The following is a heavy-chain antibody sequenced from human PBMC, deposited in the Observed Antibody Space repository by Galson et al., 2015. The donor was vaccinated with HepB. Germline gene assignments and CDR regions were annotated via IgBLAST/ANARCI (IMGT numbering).Heavy chain of an antibody. CDR2: IYPGDSDT. V-gene: IGHV5-51*01. J-gene: IGHJ4*02. Sequence: QSGAEVKKPGESLKISCKGSGYSFTSYWIGWVRQMPGKGLEWMGIIYPGDSDTRYSPSFQGQVTISADKSISTAYLQWSSLKASDTAMYYCARQRVSGGEPNYFDYWGQGTLVTVSS. CDR3: ARQRVSGGEPNYFDY. CDR1: GYSFTSYW. D-gene: IGHD1-26*01.